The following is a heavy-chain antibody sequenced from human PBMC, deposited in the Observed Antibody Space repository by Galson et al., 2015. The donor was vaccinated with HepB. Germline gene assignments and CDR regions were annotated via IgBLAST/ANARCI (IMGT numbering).Heavy chain of an antibody. V-gene: IGHV3-23*01. CDR1: GFTFSSYA. J-gene: IGHJ6*02. CDR2: ISGSGGST. Sequence: SLRLSCAASGFTFSSYAMSWVRQAPGKGLEWVSAISGSGGSTYYADSVKGRFTISRDNSKNTLYLQMNSLRAEDTAVYYCALEYSSGWYGYYYYGMDVWGQGTTVTVSS. D-gene: IGHD6-19*01. CDR3: ALEYSSGWYGYYYYGMDV.